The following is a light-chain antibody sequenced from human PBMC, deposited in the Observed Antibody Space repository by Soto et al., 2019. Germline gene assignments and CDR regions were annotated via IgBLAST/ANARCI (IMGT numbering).Light chain of an antibody. CDR2: KAS. V-gene: IGKV1-5*03. CDR3: QQYHTDWT. Sequence: DIQMTQSPSTLSASVGDRVTITFRASQSIDNWLAWYQQKPGKAPKLLIYKASTLKSGVPSRFSGRGSGTEFTLTISSLQADDFATYYCQQYHTDWTFGQGTKVDI. CDR1: QSIDNW. J-gene: IGKJ1*01.